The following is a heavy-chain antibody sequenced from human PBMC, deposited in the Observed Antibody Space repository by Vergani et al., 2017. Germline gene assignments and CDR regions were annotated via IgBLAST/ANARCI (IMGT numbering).Heavy chain of an antibody. Sequence: QVQLVESGGGEVQPGRSLRLSCSAAGFLFSDYGVHWVRQAPGKGLEWVSVISYDGNKKNYADSAKGRFTISRDNSKNTMYLEMNALRAEDTAVYYCARDFLTRVTTLDYYYMGVWGKGTTVTVSS. V-gene: IGHV3-30*03. CDR2: ISYDGNKK. D-gene: IGHD1-1*01. J-gene: IGHJ6*03. CDR1: GFLFSDYG. CDR3: ARDFLTRVTTLDYYYMGV.